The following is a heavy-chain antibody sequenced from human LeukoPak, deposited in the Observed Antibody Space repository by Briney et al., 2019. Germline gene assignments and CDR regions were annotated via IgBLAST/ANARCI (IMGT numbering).Heavy chain of an antibody. CDR3: ALSGWYELGKFDY. CDR1: GYTFTGYY. J-gene: IGHJ4*02. D-gene: IGHD6-19*01. Sequence: EASVKVSCKASGYTFTGYYMHWVRQAPGQGLEWMGWINPNSGGTNYAQKFQGRVTMTRDTSISTAYMELSSLRSEDTAVYYCALSGWYELGKFDYWGQGTLVTVSS. V-gene: IGHV1-2*02. CDR2: INPNSGGT.